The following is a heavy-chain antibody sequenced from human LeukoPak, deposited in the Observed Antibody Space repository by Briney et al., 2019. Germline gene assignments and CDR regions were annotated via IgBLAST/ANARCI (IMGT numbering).Heavy chain of an antibody. CDR2: ISQSGNT. D-gene: IGHD6-13*01. CDR1: GYSISSGYY. V-gene: IGHV4-38-2*02. Sequence: SETLSLTCAVPGYSISSGYYLGWNRQPPGKGLEWIGSISQSGNTYYNPSLKSRVTISVDTSKNRFSLKLSSVTAADTAVYYCARDRRQQLVTFDFWGQGTPVTVSS. CDR3: ARDRRQQLVTFDF. J-gene: IGHJ4*02.